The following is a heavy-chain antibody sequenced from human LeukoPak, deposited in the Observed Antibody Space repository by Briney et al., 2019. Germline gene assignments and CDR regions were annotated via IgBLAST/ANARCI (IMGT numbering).Heavy chain of an antibody. D-gene: IGHD4-23*01. Sequence: SETLSLTCTVSGGSISSSSYYWGWIRQPPGKGLEWIGSVYYSGSTYYNPSLTSRVTISVDTSKNQFSLKLSSVTAADTAVYYCARVYARGRRTGVEDYWGQGTLVTVSS. V-gene: IGHV4-39*01. CDR1: GGSISSSSYY. CDR3: ARVYARGRRTGVEDY. J-gene: IGHJ4*02. CDR2: VYYSGST.